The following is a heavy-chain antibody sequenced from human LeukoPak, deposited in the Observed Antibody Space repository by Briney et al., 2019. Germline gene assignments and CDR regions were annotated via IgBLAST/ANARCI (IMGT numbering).Heavy chain of an antibody. CDR2: IYHSGNT. V-gene: IGHV4-38-2*02. CDR3: ARIGGDLQDS. D-gene: IGHD3-16*01. Sequence: SETLSLTCIVSGYSISSGYYWGWIRQPPGKGLEYIGSIYHSGNTYYNSSLKSRVTISVDTSKNHFSLKLTSVTAADTAVFYCARIGGDLQDSWGQGTLVTVSS. CDR1: GYSISSGYY. J-gene: IGHJ4*02.